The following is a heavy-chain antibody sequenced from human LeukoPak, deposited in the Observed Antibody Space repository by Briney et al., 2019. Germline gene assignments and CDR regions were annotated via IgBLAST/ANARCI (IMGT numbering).Heavy chain of an antibody. J-gene: IGHJ4*02. Sequence: ASVKVSCKTSGYPFTSYYMNWLGQAPGQGLEWMGWINFSGGTKYTDKFRHRVTLTKDTSLATAYLELTSLTSDDTAVYYCARDLRLFDYWGEGTLVTVSS. V-gene: IGHV1-2*02. CDR2: INFSGGT. CDR1: GYPFTSYY. CDR3: ARDLRLFDY. D-gene: IGHD3-16*01.